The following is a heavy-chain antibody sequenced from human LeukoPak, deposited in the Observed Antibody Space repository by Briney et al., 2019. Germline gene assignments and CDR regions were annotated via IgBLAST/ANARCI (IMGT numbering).Heavy chain of an antibody. Sequence: SETLSLTCTVSGGSISSYYWSWIRQPPGKGLEWIGYIYYSGSTNYNPSLKSRVTISVDTSKNQFSLKLSSVTAADTAVYYCARVALPESGTFDCWGQGTLVTVSS. CDR3: ARVALPESGTFDC. V-gene: IGHV4-59*01. CDR2: IYYSGST. D-gene: IGHD1-1*01. J-gene: IGHJ4*02. CDR1: GGSISSYY.